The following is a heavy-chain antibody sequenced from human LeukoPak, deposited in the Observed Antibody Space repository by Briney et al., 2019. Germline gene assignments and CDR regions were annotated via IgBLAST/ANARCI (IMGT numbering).Heavy chain of an antibody. CDR2: INPKSGGT. J-gene: IGHJ4*02. D-gene: IGHD6-13*01. CDR3: ARLVGLAAPGTRDY. V-gene: IGHV1-2*02. CDR1: GYTFTGYY. Sequence: GASVKVSCKASGYTFTGYYIHWVRQAPGQGLEWMGWINPKSGGTDFAQKFQGRVTMTRDTSISTAYMELSRLRSDDTAVYYCARLVGLAAPGTRDYWGQGTLVTVSS.